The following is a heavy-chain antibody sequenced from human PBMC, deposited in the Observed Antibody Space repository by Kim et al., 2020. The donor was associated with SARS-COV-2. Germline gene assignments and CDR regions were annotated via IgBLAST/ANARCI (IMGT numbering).Heavy chain of an antibody. Sequence: SETLSLTCIVSISSVSFYCCWCRRSPAKERKWRGRCDDMGSSSANQTLKSRVAMSVDTSKNQFALKLSSVTAADAAIYYCARSRGSRSKDFVTFDYWGQGILVTVSS. J-gene: IGHJ4*02. CDR1: ISSVSFY. D-gene: IGHD4-4*01. V-gene: IGHV4-39*06. CDR3: ARSRGSRSKDFVTFDY. CDR2: CDDMGSS.